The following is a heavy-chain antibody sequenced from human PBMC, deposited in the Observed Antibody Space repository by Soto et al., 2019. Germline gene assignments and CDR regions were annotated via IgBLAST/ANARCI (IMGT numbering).Heavy chain of an antibody. J-gene: IGHJ4*02. V-gene: IGHV1-18*04. CDR1: GYTFRSYG. Sequence: ASVKVSCKASGYTFRSYGISWVRQAPGQGLEWVGWISAYNGDTHYAPKFQDRITLTTETSTDTAYMELRSLRLDDTAVYYCARDWSRYYDNSGLIRLYWGQGRLVTVSS. CDR2: ISAYNGDT. D-gene: IGHD3-22*01. CDR3: ARDWSRYYDNSGLIRLY.